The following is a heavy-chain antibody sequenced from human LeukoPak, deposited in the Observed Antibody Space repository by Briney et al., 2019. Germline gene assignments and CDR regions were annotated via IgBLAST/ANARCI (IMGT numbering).Heavy chain of an antibody. CDR3: ARDKAYTWTYYYDSSGHKTDY. J-gene: IGHJ4*02. CDR1: GYTFTAYY. CDR2: INPNSGGT. V-gene: IGHV1-2*02. Sequence: ASVKVSCKASGYTFTAYYMHWVRQAPGQRLEWMGWINPNSGGTNYAQRFQGRVTMTRDTSISTAYMELSRLRSDDTAVYYCARDKAYTWTYYYDSSGHKTDYWRQGTLVTVSS. D-gene: IGHD3-22*01.